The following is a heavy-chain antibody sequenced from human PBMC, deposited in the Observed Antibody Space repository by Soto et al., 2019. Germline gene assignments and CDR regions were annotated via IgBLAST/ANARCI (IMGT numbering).Heavy chain of an antibody. CDR3: AKDHWGHSNDIALDY. J-gene: IGHJ4*02. CDR1: GVPFSNYA. D-gene: IGHD7-27*01. CDR2: ISISGSSI. V-gene: IGHV3-23*01. Sequence: GGSLRLSCAASGVPFSNYAMTWVRQAPGKGLEWVSTISISGSSIYYADSVKGRFTISRDNSKNTLYLQMNSLRAEDTAVYYCAKDHWGHSNDIALDYWGQGTLVTVSS.